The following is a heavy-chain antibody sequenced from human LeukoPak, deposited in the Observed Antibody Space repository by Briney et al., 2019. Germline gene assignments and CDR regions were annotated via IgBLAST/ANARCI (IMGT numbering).Heavy chain of an antibody. J-gene: IGHJ4*02. CDR3: ARVYSSGWDSDY. CDR1: GYTFTSYY. D-gene: IGHD6-19*01. V-gene: IGHV1-46*01. CDR2: INPSGGST. Sequence: ASVMVSCKASGYTFTSYYMHWVRQAPGQGLEWMGIINPSGGSTSYAQKFQGRVTMTRDTSTSTVYMELSSLRSEDTAVYYCARVYSSGWDSDYWGQGTLVTVSS.